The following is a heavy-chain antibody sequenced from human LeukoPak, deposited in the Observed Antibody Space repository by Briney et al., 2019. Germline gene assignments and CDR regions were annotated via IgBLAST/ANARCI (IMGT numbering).Heavy chain of an antibody. D-gene: IGHD5-12*01. CDR3: AKGGGYEAQYYYYYLDV. CDR1: GFTFSSYS. J-gene: IGHJ6*03. Sequence: PGGSLRLSCEASGFTFSSYSMNWVRQAPGKGLESVAFIRYDGSNKYYADSVKGRFTVSRDNSKNTLYLQMKSLRAEDTAVYYCAKGGGYEAQYYYYYLDVWGKGTTVTISS. CDR2: IRYDGSNK. V-gene: IGHV3-30*02.